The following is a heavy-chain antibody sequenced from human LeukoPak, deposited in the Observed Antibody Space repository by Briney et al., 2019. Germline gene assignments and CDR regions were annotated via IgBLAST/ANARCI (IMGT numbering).Heavy chain of an antibody. CDR1: GDSMTSSTHY. J-gene: IGHJ6*02. Sequence: SETLSLTCTVSGDSMTSSTHYWVLIRQPPGKWLEWIGSIYYGGSTYYNPSLKSRVTISQDTSKNQFSLKVSSVTAADTAVYHCARRSHCTGGSCYPVWGQGTTVTVS. D-gene: IGHD2-15*01. V-gene: IGHV4-39*01. CDR3: ARRSHCTGGSCYPV. CDR2: IYYGGST.